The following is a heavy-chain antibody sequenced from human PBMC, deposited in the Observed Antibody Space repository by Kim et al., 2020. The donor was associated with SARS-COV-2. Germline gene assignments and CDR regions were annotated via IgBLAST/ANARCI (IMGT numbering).Heavy chain of an antibody. CDR2: ISAYNGNT. Sequence: ASVKVSCKASGYTFTSYGISWVRQAPGQGLEWMGWISAYNGNTNYAQKLQGRVTMTTDTSTSTAYMELRSLRSDDTAVYYCARDQWLVLSRQPFDYWGQGTLVTVSS. CDR3: ARDQWLVLSRQPFDY. CDR1: GYTFTSYG. J-gene: IGHJ4*02. V-gene: IGHV1-18*01. D-gene: IGHD6-19*01.